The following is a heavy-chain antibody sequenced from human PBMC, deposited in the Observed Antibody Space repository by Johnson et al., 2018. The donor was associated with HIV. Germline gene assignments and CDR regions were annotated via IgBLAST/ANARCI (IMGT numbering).Heavy chain of an antibody. CDR3: ASLPWGFYTFDI. V-gene: IGHV3-53*01. CDR1: GFTVSSNY. D-gene: IGHD2-2*02. CDR2: IYGGGST. J-gene: IGHJ3*02. Sequence: EQLVESGGGLIQPGGSLRLSCAASGFTVSSNYMSWVRQAPGKGLEWVSIIYGGGSTYYADSVKGRFTISRDNSKNTLYLQMNSLRAEDTAVYDCASLPWGFYTFDIWGQGTTVTVSP.